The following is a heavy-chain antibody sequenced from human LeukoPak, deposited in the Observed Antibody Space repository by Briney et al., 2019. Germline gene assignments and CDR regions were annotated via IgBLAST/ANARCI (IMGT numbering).Heavy chain of an antibody. V-gene: IGHV3-9*01. CDR2: ISWNSGSI. J-gene: IGHJ4*02. CDR3: AKDSRQLRYFDWLYFDY. D-gene: IGHD3-9*01. CDR1: GFTFDDYA. Sequence: GGSLRLSCAASGFTFDDYAMHWVRQAPGKGLEWVSGISWNSGSIGYADSVKGRFTISRDNAKNSLYLQMNNLRAEDTALYYCAKDSRQLRYFDWLYFDYWGQGTLVTVSS.